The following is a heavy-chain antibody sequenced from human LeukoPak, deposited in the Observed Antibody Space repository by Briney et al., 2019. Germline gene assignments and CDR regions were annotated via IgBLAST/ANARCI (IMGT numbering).Heavy chain of an antibody. CDR3: ARGKWLDNY. V-gene: IGHV4-34*01. J-gene: IGHJ4*02. CDR2: INHSGST. D-gene: IGHD6-19*01. CDR1: GGSFSDYY. Sequence: SETLSLTCAVYGGSFSDYYWSWIRQPPGKGLEWIGEINHSGSTNYNPSLKSRVTISVDTSKNQFSLKLSFVTAADTAVYYCARGKWLDNYWGQGTLVTVSS.